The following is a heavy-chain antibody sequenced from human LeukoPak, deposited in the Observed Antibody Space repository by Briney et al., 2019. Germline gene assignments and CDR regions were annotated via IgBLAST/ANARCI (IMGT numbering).Heavy chain of an antibody. CDR1: GYIFTSYA. CDR2: TNAGNGNT. D-gene: IGHD6-13*01. J-gene: IGHJ5*02. CDR3: ARDIDRVFNWFDP. Sequence: ASVKVSCKASGYIFTSYAMHWVRQAPGQRLEWMGWTNAGNGNTKYSQKFQGRVTITRDTSASTVYMELSSLGSEDTAVYYCARDIDRVFNWFDPWGQGTLVTVSS. V-gene: IGHV1-3*01.